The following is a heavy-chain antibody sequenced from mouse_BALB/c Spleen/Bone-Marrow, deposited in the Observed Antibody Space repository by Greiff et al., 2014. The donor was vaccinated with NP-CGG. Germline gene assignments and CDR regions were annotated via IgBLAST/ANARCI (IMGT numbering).Heavy chain of an antibody. CDR2: INPSNGRT. D-gene: IGHD2-1*01. CDR1: GYTFTRYW. Sequence: QVQLKGSGGEMVKPGALVKLPCKASGYTFTRYWMQWGEERPGQGLEGSGEINPSNGRTNYNETFKGKATLTVDKPSTTAYMQLSSLTSDDSAVYYCARYGNYDAMDYWGQGTSVTVSS. J-gene: IGHJ4*01. V-gene: IGHV1S81*02. CDR3: ARYGNYDAMDY.